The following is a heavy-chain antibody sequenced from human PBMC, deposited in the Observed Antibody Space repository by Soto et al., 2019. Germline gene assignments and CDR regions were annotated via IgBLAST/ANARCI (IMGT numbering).Heavy chain of an antibody. Sequence: SETLSLTCTVSGGSISSSSYYWGWIRQPPGKGLEWIGSIYYSGSTSYNPSLKSRVTISVDTSKNQFSLTLNSVTAADTAVYYCARSGHGDTCNVDYWGQGTLVTVYS. CDR3: ARSGHGDTCNVDY. V-gene: IGHV4-39*01. D-gene: IGHD5-12*01. CDR2: IYYSGST. CDR1: GGSISSSSYY. J-gene: IGHJ4*02.